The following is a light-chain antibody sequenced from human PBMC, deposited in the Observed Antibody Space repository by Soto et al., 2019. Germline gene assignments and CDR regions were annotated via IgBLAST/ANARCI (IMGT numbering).Light chain of an antibody. CDR2: GVS. J-gene: IGLJ2*01. CDR1: SSDVGGYNY. CDR3: SSYTSSSTYVI. V-gene: IGLV2-8*01. Sequence: QSALTQPPSASGSPGQSVTISCTGTSSDVGGYNYVSWYQQHPGKAPKLMIYGVSKRPSGVSDRFSGSKSGNTASLTVSGLQAEDEADYYCSSYTSSSTYVIFGGGTKLTVL.